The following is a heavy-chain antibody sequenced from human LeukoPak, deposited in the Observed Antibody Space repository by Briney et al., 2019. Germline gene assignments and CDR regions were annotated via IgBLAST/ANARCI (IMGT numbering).Heavy chain of an antibody. CDR1: GFTFSSYE. V-gene: IGHV3-48*03. CDR2: ISSSGSTI. Sequence: GGSLRLSCAASGFTFSSYEMNWVRQAPGKGLEWVSYISSSGSTIYYADSVKGRFTISRDNAKNSLYLQMNSLKTEDTAVYYCTRTFDGSGSYPHWGQGTLVTVSS. D-gene: IGHD3-10*01. J-gene: IGHJ4*02. CDR3: TRTFDGSGSYPH.